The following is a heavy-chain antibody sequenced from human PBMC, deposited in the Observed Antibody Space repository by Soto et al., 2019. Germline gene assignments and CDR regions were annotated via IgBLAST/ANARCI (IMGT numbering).Heavy chain of an antibody. CDR3: ARGRYCSGGSCYYYYYYMDV. V-gene: IGHV3-7*01. CDR2: IKQDGSEK. J-gene: IGHJ6*03. D-gene: IGHD2-15*01. CDR1: GFTFSSYW. Sequence: GGSLRLSCAASGFTFSSYWMSWVRQAPGKGLEWVANIKQDGSEKYYVDSVKGRFTISRDNAKNSLYLQMNSLRAEDTAVYYCARGRYCSGGSCYYYYYYMDVWGKGTTVTVSS.